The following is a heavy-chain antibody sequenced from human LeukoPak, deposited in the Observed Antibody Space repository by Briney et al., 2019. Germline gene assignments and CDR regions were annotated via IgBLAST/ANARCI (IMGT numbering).Heavy chain of an antibody. D-gene: IGHD3-16*01. CDR3: VKEGDYGYYFDY. CDR2: ICSNGGST. V-gene: IGHV3-64D*06. J-gene: IGHJ4*02. CDR1: GFTFSSYA. Sequence: GGSLRLSCSASGFTFSSYAMVWVRQAPGKGLEYVSTICSNGGSTYYADSVKGRFTISRDDSKNTLYLRMSSLRAEDTAVYYCVKEGDYGYYFDYWGQGTLVTVSS.